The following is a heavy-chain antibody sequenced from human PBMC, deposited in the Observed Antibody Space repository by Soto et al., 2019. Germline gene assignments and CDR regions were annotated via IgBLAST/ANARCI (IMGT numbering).Heavy chain of an antibody. CDR1: GYMFTGNY. Sequence: GASVKVSCKASGYMFTGNYMHWVRQAPGQGLEYMGWINPNSGATNYAQRLQGRVTMTWDTSISTAYVELSRLRSDDTAVYYCAPHYPDSSGYFDHWGQGTLVTVSS. V-gene: IGHV1-2*02. D-gene: IGHD3-22*01. CDR2: INPNSGAT. CDR3: APHYPDSSGYFDH. J-gene: IGHJ4*02.